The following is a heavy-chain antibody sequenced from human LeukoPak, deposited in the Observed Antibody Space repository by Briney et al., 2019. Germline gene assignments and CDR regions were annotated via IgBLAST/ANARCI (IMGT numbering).Heavy chain of an antibody. CDR3: ARGDFYDRSCYFDH. CDR1: GYSFTSYW. Sequence: RGESLKISCKGSGYSFTSYWIGWVRQMAGKGPEWMGIIYPGDSDTRYSPSFQGQVTISADKSISIAYLQWSSLKASDTAMYYCARGDFYDRSCYFDHWGQGVLVTVSS. J-gene: IGHJ4*02. CDR2: IYPGDSDT. V-gene: IGHV5-51*01. D-gene: IGHD3-22*01.